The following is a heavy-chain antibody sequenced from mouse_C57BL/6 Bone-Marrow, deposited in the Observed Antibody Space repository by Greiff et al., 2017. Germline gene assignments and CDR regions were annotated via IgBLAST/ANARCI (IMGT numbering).Heavy chain of an antibody. CDR2: ISSGSSTI. CDR1: GFTFSDYG. D-gene: IGHD2-2*01. CDR3: ARGYDGYYFDY. V-gene: IGHV5-17*01. Sequence: EVKLEESGGGLVKPGGSLKLSCAASGFTFSDYGMHWVRQAPEKGLEWVAYISSGSSTIYYADTVKGRFTISRDNAKNTLFLQMTSLRSEDTAMYYCARGYDGYYFDYWGQGTTLTVSS. J-gene: IGHJ2*01.